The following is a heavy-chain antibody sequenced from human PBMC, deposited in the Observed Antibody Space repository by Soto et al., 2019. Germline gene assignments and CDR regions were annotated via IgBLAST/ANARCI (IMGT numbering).Heavy chain of an antibody. V-gene: IGHV1-18*01. CDR3: AREHYDILTGYYLFDY. J-gene: IGHJ4*02. Sequence: QVQLVQSGAEVKKPGASVKVSCKASGYTFTSYGISWVRQAPGQGLEWMGWISAYNGNTNYAQKLQGRITMTTDTSTSTAYMELRSLRSDDTAVYYCAREHYDILTGYYLFDYWGQGTLVTVSS. CDR2: ISAYNGNT. D-gene: IGHD3-9*01. CDR1: GYTFTSYG.